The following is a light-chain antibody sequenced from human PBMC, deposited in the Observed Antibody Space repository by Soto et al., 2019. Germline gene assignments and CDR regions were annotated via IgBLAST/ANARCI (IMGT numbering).Light chain of an antibody. V-gene: IGLV2-14*03. J-gene: IGLJ2*01. CDR1: STDVGYFNY. Sequence: QSALTQPASVSGSPGRSVNISCTGTSTDVGYFNYVSWYQHLPGRAPKLIIYDVTNRPSVISYRFSASKSGRTASLTISGLQAEDEADYYCSSYSSSTTHVVFGGRTKVTVL. CDR2: DVT. CDR3: SSYSSSTTHVV.